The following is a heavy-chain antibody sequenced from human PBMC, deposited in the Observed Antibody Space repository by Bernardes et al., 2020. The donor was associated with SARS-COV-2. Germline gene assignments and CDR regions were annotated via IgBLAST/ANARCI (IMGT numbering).Heavy chain of an antibody. D-gene: IGHD5-12*01. CDR2: IYPGDSDT. CDR3: ARPEIYSGYEN. CDR1: GYSFTSHW. Sequence: GASLKISCEASGYSFTSHWIAWVRQMPGKGLEWMGTIYPGDSDTRYRPSFEGHVTISADKSITTAYLQWSSLKASDTAIYYCARPEIYSGYENWGQGTLVTVSS. J-gene: IGHJ4*02. V-gene: IGHV5-51*01.